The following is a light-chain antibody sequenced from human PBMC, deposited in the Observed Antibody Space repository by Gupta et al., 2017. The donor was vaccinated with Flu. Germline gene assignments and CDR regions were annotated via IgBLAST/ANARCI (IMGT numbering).Light chain of an antibody. CDR2: GVN. V-gene: IGLV2-14*01. CDR3: SSYRSSSTSFF. Sequence: QSALTQPASVSGSPGQSIALSCTGTTSDVGANNYVSWYQQPPGKAPKVMIYGVNNRPSGVSDRFSGSKSGNTASLTISGLQAEDEADYYCSSYRSSSTSFFFGTGTKVTVL. J-gene: IGLJ1*01. CDR1: TSDVGANNY.